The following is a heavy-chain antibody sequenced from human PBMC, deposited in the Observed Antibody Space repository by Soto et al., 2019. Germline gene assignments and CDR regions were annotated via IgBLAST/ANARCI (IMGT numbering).Heavy chain of an antibody. CDR1: GFTFSSYG. CDR3: ARWSSYSSSWYEDFDY. CDR2: IWYDGSNK. V-gene: IGHV3-33*01. Sequence: GGSLRLSCAASGFTFSSYGMQWVRQAPGKGLEWVAVIWYDGSNKYYADSVKGRFTISRDNSKNTLYLQMNSLRAEDTAVYYCARWSSYSSSWYEDFDYWGQGTLVTVSS. J-gene: IGHJ4*02. D-gene: IGHD6-13*01.